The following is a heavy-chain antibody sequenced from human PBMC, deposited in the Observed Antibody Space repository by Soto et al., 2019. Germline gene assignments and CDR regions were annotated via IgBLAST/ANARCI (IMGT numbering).Heavy chain of an antibody. D-gene: IGHD6-6*01. CDR1: GYTFTGYY. CDR2: INPNSGGT. V-gene: IGHV1-2*04. Sequence: ASVKVSCKASGYTFTGYYMHWVRQAPGQGLEWMGWINPNSGGTNYAQKFQGWVTMTRDTSISTAYMELSRLGSDDTAVYYCARLGRWHSSSSDYFDYWGQGTLVTVSS. J-gene: IGHJ4*02. CDR3: ARLGRWHSSSSDYFDY.